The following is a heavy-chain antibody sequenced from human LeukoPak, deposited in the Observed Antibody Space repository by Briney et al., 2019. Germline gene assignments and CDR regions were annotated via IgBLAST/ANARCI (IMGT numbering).Heavy chain of an antibody. V-gene: IGHV1-18*04. CDR1: GYTFTSYG. CDR2: ISAYNGNT. CDR3: ARGPAGQQLVLSWFDP. Sequence: ASVKVSCKASGYTFTSYGISWVRQAPGQGLEWMGWISAYNGNTNYAQKLQGRVTMTTDTSTSTAYMELRSLRSDDTAVYYCARGPAGQQLVLSWFDPRGQGTLVTVSS. D-gene: IGHD6-13*01. J-gene: IGHJ5*02.